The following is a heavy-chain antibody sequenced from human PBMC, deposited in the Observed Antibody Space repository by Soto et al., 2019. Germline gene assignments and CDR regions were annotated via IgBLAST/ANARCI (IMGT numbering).Heavy chain of an antibody. CDR3: ARGVRTESSRYWYFGL. D-gene: IGHD6-13*01. Sequence: QVQLVQSAAEVKTPGASVKVSCKASDYTFTSFGVTWVRQAPGQGLEWMGWISGKNGNTNYAQRFKGRFTMTTDTPSSTAYMELRGLPSDDTAVYYSARGVRTESSRYWYFGLWGPGSLVTVSS. CDR2: ISGKNGNT. CDR1: DYTFTSFG. J-gene: IGHJ2*01. V-gene: IGHV1-18*01.